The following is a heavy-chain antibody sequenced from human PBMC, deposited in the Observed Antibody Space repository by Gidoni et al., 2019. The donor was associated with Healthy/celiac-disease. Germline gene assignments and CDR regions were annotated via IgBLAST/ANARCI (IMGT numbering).Heavy chain of an antibody. CDR3: AREGPYYDLDLYYFDY. D-gene: IGHD3-3*01. CDR1: GGSISSGRYY. V-gene: IGHV4-61*02. J-gene: IGHJ4*02. CDR2: IYTSGST. Sequence: QVQLQESGPGLVKPSQTLSLTCTVSGGSISSGRYYCSWIRQPAGKGLEWIGRIYTSGSTNYNPSRKSRVTISVDTSKNQFSLKLSSVTAADTAVYYCAREGPYYDLDLYYFDYWGQGTLVTVSS.